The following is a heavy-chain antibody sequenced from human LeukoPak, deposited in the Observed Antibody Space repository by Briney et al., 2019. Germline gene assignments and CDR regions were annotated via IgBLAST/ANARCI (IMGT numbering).Heavy chain of an antibody. Sequence: SETLSLTCAVSGDSISSSSYYWTWIRQPPGKGLEWIGTIYYSGSTSYNPSLKSRVTISVDMSKSQFSLKLNSVTAADTAVYYCARAVEGWLLYYFDYWGQGTLVIVSS. D-gene: IGHD3-3*01. CDR3: ARAVEGWLLYYFDY. J-gene: IGHJ4*02. V-gene: IGHV4-39*07. CDR1: GDSISSSSYY. CDR2: IYYSGST.